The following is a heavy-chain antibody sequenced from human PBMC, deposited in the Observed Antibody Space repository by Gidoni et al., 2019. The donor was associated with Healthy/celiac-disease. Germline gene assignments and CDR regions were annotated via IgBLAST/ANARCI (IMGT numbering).Heavy chain of an antibody. V-gene: IGHV3-23*01. Sequence: EVQLLESGGGVVQPGGSLRLSCAAPGVTFSSYAMSWVRQAPGKGLEWVSAISCSGGSTYYAASVKGRFTISRDNSKNTLYLLMNSLRAEDTAVYYCAKRGHSGSYFFDYWGQGTLVTVSS. D-gene: IGHD1-26*01. CDR3: AKRGHSGSYFFDY. CDR2: ISCSGGST. J-gene: IGHJ4*02. CDR1: GVTFSSYA.